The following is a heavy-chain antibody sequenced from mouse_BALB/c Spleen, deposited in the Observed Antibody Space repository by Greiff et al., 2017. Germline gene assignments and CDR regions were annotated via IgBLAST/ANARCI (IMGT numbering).Heavy chain of an antibody. CDR2: INPSNGRT. J-gene: IGHJ2*01. CDR3: ARLLHSGGFDY. CDR1: GYTFTSYW. Sequence: VKLQQPGAELVKPGASVKLSCKASGYTFTSYWMHWVKQRPGQGLEWIGEINPSNGRTNYNEKFKSKATLTVDKSSSTAYMQLSSLTSEDSAVYYCARLLHSGGFDYWGQGTTLTVSS. V-gene: IGHV1S81*02. D-gene: IGHD3-1*01.